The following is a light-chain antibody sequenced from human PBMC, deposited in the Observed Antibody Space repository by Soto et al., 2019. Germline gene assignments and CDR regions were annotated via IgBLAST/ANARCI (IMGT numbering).Light chain of an antibody. CDR2: LEGSGSY. J-gene: IGLJ1*01. Sequence: QSVPTQSSSASASLGSSVKLTCTLSSGHSSYIIAWHQQQPGKAPRYLMKLEGSGSYNKGSGVPDRFSGSSSGADRYLTISNLQSEDEADYYCETWDSNTRVFGTGTKLTVL. V-gene: IGLV4-60*03. CDR3: ETWDSNTRV. CDR1: SGHSSYI.